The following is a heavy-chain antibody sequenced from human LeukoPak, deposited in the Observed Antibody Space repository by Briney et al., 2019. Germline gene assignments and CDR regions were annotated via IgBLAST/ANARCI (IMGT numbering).Heavy chain of an antibody. Sequence: PSETLSLTCTVSGGSISSYYWGWIRQPPGKRLEWIGYIYYSGSTNSNPSLKSRVTISADTSKNQFSLKLSSVTAADTAVYYCARGNYDSRGYSNAFDIWGQGAMVTVSS. CDR3: ARGNYDSRGYSNAFDI. J-gene: IGHJ3*02. V-gene: IGHV4-59*01. CDR2: IYYSGST. D-gene: IGHD3-22*01. CDR1: GGSISSYY.